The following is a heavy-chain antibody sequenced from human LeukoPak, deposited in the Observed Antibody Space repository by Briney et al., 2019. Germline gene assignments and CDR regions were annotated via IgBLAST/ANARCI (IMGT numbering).Heavy chain of an antibody. J-gene: IGHJ3*02. V-gene: IGHV3-23*01. CDR2: ISGSGVST. Sequence: GGSLRLSCAASGFTFSSYAMNWVRQAPGKGLEWVSGISGSGVSTYYADSVKGRFTFSRDNSKNTLYLQMNSLRAEDTALYYCAKDISFLGYSYGLPAFDIWGQGTMVTVSS. D-gene: IGHD5-18*01. CDR3: AKDISFLGYSYGLPAFDI. CDR1: GFTFSSYA.